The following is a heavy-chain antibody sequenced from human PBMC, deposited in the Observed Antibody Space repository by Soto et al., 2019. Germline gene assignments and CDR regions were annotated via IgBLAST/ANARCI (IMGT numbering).Heavy chain of an antibody. V-gene: IGHV1-69*13. CDR2: IIPIFGTA. Sequence: SVKVSCKASGGTFSSYAISWVRQAPGQGLEWMGGIIPIFGTANYAQKFQGRVTITADESTSTAYMELSSLRSEDTAVYYCARGTRITIFGAKASYGMDVWGQGATVTVSS. CDR1: GGTFSSYA. J-gene: IGHJ6*02. D-gene: IGHD3-3*01. CDR3: ARGTRITIFGAKASYGMDV.